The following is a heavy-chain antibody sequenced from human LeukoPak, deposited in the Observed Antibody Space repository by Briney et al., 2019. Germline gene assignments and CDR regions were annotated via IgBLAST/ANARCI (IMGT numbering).Heavy chain of an antibody. D-gene: IGHD3-22*01. CDR2: IYYSGST. CDR3: ARDMTGYYDSSGYYYSRAFDI. J-gene: IGHJ3*02. CDR1: GGSISSYY. Sequence: SETLSLTCTVCGGSISSYYWSWIRQRPGKGLEWIGYIYYSGSTNYNPSLKSRVTISVDTSKNQFSLKLSSVTAADTAVYYCARDMTGYYDSSGYYYSRAFDIWGQGTMVTVSS. V-gene: IGHV4-59*01.